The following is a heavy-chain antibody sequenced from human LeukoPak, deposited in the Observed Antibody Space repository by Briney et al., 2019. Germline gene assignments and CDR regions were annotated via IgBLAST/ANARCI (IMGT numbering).Heavy chain of an antibody. CDR3: VKTLHYGHFGKFDS. Sequence: GGSLRLSCAASGFTVSSNYMSWVRKAPGKGLEWVSAISSSDGYTYYADSVKGRSTISRDNSKNTVSLEMNSLRAEDTAIYYCVKTLHYGHFGKFDSWGQGTLVTVFS. D-gene: IGHD4-17*01. CDR2: ISSSDGYT. V-gene: IGHV3-23*01. J-gene: IGHJ4*02. CDR1: GFTVSSNY.